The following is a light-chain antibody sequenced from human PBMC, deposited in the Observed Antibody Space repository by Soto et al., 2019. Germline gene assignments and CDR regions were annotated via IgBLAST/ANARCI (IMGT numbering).Light chain of an antibody. Sequence: DIQMTQSPSTLSASVGDRVTITCRASQNIDTWLAWFQQKPGKAPKVLIYKASSLQSGVPSRFSGSGSGTEFTLTISSLQPDDFATYYCQQYNSYSWTFGHGTNVEIK. CDR1: QNIDTW. V-gene: IGKV1-5*03. J-gene: IGKJ1*01. CDR2: KAS. CDR3: QQYNSYSWT.